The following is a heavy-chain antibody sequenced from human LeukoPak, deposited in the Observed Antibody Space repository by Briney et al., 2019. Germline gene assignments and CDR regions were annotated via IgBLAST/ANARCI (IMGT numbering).Heavy chain of an antibody. Sequence: GASVKVSCKASGYTFTSYCMHWVRQAPGQGLEWMGIINPSGGSTSYAQKFQGRVTMTRDMSTSTVYMELSSLRSEDTAVYYCASGLIAAAGSDYWGQGTLVTVSS. CDR2: INPSGGST. CDR3: ASGLIAAAGSDY. J-gene: IGHJ4*02. D-gene: IGHD6-13*01. CDR1: GYTFTSYC. V-gene: IGHV1-46*01.